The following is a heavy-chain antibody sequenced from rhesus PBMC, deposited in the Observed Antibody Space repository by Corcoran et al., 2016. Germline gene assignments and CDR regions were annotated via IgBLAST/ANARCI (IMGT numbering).Heavy chain of an antibody. CDR3: ARDAPHYEDDYGYYYTTGLDS. Sequence: QLQLQESGPGLVKPSETLSLTCAVSGGSISSSNWWSWIRQPPGKGLEWIGYISCSSGITYYNPSLKSHVTISTYTSKNQFSLKLSSVTAADTAVYYCARDAPHYEDDYGYYYTTGLDSWGQGVVVTVSS. J-gene: IGHJ6*01. V-gene: IGHV4-65*01. D-gene: IGHD3-9*01. CDR2: ISCSSGIT. CDR1: GGSISSSNW.